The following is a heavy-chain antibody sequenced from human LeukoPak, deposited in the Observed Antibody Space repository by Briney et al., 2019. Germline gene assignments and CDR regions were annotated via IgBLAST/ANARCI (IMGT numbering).Heavy chain of an antibody. CDR2: IKQDGSEK. CDR1: GFTLSSYW. Sequence: PGGSLRLSCAASGFTLSSYWMSRVRQAPGKGLEWVANIKQDGSEKYYVDSVKGRFTISRDNAKNSLYLQMNSLRAEDTAVYYCARVTFDIWGQGTMVTVSS. J-gene: IGHJ3*02. V-gene: IGHV3-7*01. CDR3: ARVTFDI.